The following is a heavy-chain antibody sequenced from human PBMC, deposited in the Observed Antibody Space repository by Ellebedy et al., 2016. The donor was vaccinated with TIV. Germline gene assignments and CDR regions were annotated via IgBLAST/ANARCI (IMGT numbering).Heavy chain of an antibody. CDR1: GFTFSSYA. CDR2: ISGSGGST. CDR3: AKGHKGPDAFDI. V-gene: IGHV3-23*01. J-gene: IGHJ3*02. Sequence: GGSLRLXXAASGFTFSSYAMSWVRQAPGKGLEWVSAISGSGGSTYYADSVKGRFTISRDNSKNTLYLQRNSLRAEDTAVYYCAKGHKGPDAFDIWGQGTMVTVSS.